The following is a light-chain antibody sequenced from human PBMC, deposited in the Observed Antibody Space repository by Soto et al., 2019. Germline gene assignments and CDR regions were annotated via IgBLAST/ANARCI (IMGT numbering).Light chain of an antibody. CDR2: DDN. Sequence: SSELTQPPSVSVAPGQTARISCGGSNIESKSVHWYQVRPGQAPRLVVYDDNDRPSGIPERFSGTNSGNTATLTISRVEAGDEADYCCQVWDSSGDLALFGGGTKVTVL. CDR3: QVWDSSGDLAL. V-gene: IGLV3-21*02. J-gene: IGLJ2*01. CDR1: NIESKS.